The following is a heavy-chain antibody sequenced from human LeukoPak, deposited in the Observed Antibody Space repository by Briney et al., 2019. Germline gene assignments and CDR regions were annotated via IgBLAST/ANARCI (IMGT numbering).Heavy chain of an antibody. Sequence: GGSLRLSCAASGLTVRSNSMSWVRQAPGKGLEWVSVLHPGGDTHYADSVKGRFTISRDNSKNMLNLQMDSLRAEDTAVYYWARWGGHVDYWGQGTLVTVSS. CDR2: LHPGGDT. V-gene: IGHV3-66*01. D-gene: IGHD3-3*01. CDR1: GLTVRSNS. J-gene: IGHJ4*02. CDR3: ARWGGHVDY.